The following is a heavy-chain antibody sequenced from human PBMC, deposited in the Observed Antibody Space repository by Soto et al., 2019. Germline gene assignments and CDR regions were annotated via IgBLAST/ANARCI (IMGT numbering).Heavy chain of an antibody. J-gene: IGHJ4*02. D-gene: IGHD3-10*01. CDR2: ISGSGGST. V-gene: IGHV3-23*01. CDR3: AKSPLSLWLGVAPSSLDR. Sequence: PGGSLRLSCAGSGFTFSSYALSWVRQAPGKGLEWVSAISGSGGSTYYADSVKGRVTISRDNSKNTLYLQMNSLRAEDTAVYYFAKSPLSLWLGVAPSSLDRGAQGTV. CDR1: GFTFSSYA.